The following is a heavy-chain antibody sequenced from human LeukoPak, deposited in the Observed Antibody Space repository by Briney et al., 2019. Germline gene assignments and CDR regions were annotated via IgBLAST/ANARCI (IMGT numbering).Heavy chain of an antibody. J-gene: IGHJ4*02. CDR1: GGSISSSSYY. D-gene: IGHD5-24*01. Sequence: SETLSLTCTVSGGSISSSSYYWGWIRQPPGKGLELIGSIYYSGSTYYNPSLKSRVTISVDTSKNQFSLKLSSVTAADTAVYYCARLEERLGYYFDYWGQGTLVTVSS. V-gene: IGHV4-39*01. CDR2: IYYSGST. CDR3: ARLEERLGYYFDY.